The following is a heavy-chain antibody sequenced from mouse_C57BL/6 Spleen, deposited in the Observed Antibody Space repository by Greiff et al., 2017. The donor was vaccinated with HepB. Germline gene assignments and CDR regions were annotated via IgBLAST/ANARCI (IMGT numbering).Heavy chain of an antibody. Sequence: EVQLQQSGPELVKPGASVKISCKASGYTFTDYYMNWVKQSHGKSLEWIGDINPNNGGTSYNQKFKGKATLTVDKSSSTAYMELRSLTSEDSAVYYCAREDTTVVADYWGQGTTLTVSS. CDR2: INPNNGGT. V-gene: IGHV1-26*01. J-gene: IGHJ2*01. CDR1: GYTFTDYY. D-gene: IGHD1-1*01. CDR3: AREDTTVVADY.